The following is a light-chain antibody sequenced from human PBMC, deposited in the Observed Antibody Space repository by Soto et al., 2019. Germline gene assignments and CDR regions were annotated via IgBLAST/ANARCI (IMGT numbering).Light chain of an antibody. Sequence: EIVMTQSPATLSVSPGERATLFCRASQSVSSNLAWYQQKPGQAPRLLIYVASTRAPGIPARFSGSGSGTEFTLTVSSLPSEDFAVYYCQQYNNWPPYTFGQGTQLEIK. CDR1: QSVSSN. CDR3: QQYNNWPPYT. V-gene: IGKV3-15*01. J-gene: IGKJ2*01. CDR2: VAS.